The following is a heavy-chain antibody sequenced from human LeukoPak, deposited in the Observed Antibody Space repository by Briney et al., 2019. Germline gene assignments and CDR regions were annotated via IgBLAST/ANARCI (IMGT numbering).Heavy chain of an antibody. CDR1: RFTFSSYE. CDR3: ARDTARMTHAFDM. CDR2: ISSSGSTM. Sequence: VGSLRLSCAASRFTFSSYEMNWVRQAPGKGPEWVSYISSSGSTMYYADSVKGRFTISRDNAENSLYLQMNNLRVEDTAVYYCARDTARMTHAFDMWGQGTIVSVSS. V-gene: IGHV3-48*03. J-gene: IGHJ3*02. D-gene: IGHD2-8*01.